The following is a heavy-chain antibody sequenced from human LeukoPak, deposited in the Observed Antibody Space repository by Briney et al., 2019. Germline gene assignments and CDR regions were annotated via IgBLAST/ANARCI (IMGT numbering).Heavy chain of an antibody. D-gene: IGHD3-3*01. CDR2: IYPGDSDT. CDR1: GYTFTSYG. J-gene: IGHJ6*03. V-gene: IGHV5-51*01. CDR3: ARHKYYDFWSGGNYYYYYMDV. Sequence: KVSCKASGYTFTSYGIGWVRQMPGKGLEWMGIIYPGDSDTRYSPSFQGQVTISADKSISTAYLQWSSLKASDTAMYYCARHKYYDFWSGGNYYYYYMDVWGKGTTVTVSS.